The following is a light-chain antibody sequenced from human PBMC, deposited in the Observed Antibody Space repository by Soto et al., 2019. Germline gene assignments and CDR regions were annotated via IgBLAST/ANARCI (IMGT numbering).Light chain of an antibody. Sequence: QSALTQPPSASGSPGQSVTISCTGTSRDIGGYDFVSWYQQHPGKAPKLLIYDVIKRPSGVPDRFSGSKSGNTASLTVSXXXXXXXXDXYCXSYGGSNNLLFGGGTKVTVL. J-gene: IGLJ2*01. CDR2: DVI. V-gene: IGLV2-8*01. CDR1: SRDIGGYDF. CDR3: XSYGGSNNLL.